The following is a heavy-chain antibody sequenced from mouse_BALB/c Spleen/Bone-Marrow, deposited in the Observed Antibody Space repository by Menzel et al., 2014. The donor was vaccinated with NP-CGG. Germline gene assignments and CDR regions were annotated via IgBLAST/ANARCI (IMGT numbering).Heavy chain of an antibody. J-gene: IGHJ2*01. Sequence: EVKLMESGGGLVQPGGSRKLSCAASGFTFSSFGMHWVRQAPEKGLVWVAYISSGSSTIYYADTVKGRFTISRDNPKNTLFLQMTSLRSEDTAMYYCARDVPLYDVGYFDYWGQGTTLTVSS. CDR1: GFTFSSFG. CDR2: ISSGSSTI. D-gene: IGHD2-14*01. V-gene: IGHV5-17*02. CDR3: ARDVPLYDVGYFDY.